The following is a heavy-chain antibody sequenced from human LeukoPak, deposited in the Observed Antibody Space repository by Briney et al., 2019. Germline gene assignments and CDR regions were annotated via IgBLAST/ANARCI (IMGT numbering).Heavy chain of an antibody. V-gene: IGHV4-31*03. CDR3: ARDSSRGNYDSSGFDY. CDR1: GGSISSGGYY. Sequence: PSETLSLTCTVSGGSISSGGYYWSWIRQHPGKGLEWIGYIYYSGSTYYNPSLKSRVTMSVDTSKNQFSLKLSSVTAADTAVYYCARDSSRGNYDSSGFDYWGQGTLVTVSS. D-gene: IGHD3-22*01. J-gene: IGHJ4*02. CDR2: IYYSGST.